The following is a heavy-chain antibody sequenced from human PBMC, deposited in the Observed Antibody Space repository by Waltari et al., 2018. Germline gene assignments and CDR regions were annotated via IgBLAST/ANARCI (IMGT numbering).Heavy chain of an antibody. CDR3: ARDQYYGMDV. CDR2: ISSSGSTI. Sequence: EVQLVESGGGLVQPGGSLRLSCAASGFTFSSYEMNWVRQAPGKGLEWVSYISSSGSTIYYADSVKGRFTISRDNAKNSLYLQMNSLRAEDTAVYYCARDQYYGMDVWGQGTTVTVSS. V-gene: IGHV3-48*03. J-gene: IGHJ6*02. CDR1: GFTFSSYE.